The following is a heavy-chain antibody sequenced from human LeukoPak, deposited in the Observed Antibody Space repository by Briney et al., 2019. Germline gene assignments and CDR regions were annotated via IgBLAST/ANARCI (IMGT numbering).Heavy chain of an antibody. Sequence: GGSLRLSCAASEFTVSNNYISWVRQAPRKGLEWVSVIYADGTTYYAHSVKGRFTISRDIFKNTVYLQMNSLRAEDTALYYCVTGVEMAVIFFSVGGQGTLVTVSS. D-gene: IGHD5-24*01. V-gene: IGHV3-53*01. CDR2: IYADGTT. CDR3: VTGVEMAVIFFSV. CDR1: EFTVSNNY. J-gene: IGHJ4*02.